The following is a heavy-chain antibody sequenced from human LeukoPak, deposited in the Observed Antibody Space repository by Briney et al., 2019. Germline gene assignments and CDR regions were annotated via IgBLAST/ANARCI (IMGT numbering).Heavy chain of an antibody. V-gene: IGHV3-23*01. D-gene: IGHD2-8*01. CDR3: AKDQLGYCTNGLCYTKGSPFDV. J-gene: IGHJ3*01. Sequence: GGSLRLSCAASGFTFSNYAMSWVRQAPGKGLEWVSSISDRGGSTYYADSVKGRFTISRDSSKNTLYLQLNSLRAEDTAVYYCAKDQLGYCTNGLCYTKGSPFDVWGQGTMVTVSS. CDR2: ISDRGGST. CDR1: GFTFSNYA.